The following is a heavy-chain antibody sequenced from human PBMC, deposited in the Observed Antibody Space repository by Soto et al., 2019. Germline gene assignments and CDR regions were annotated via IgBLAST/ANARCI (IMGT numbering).Heavy chain of an antibody. CDR3: XXXXXXXXXGNGEYXXYGMDV. CDR2: IYHSGST. J-gene: IGHJ6*02. Sequence: QLQLQESGSGLVKPSQTLSLTCAVSGGSISSGGYSWSWIRQPPGKGLEWIGYIYHSGSTYYNPSLKSRVTISVDRSKXQFXXXXXXXXXXXXXXXXXXXXXXXXXXGNGEYXXYGMDVWGQGTTVTVSS. V-gene: IGHV4-30-2*01. CDR1: GGSISSGGYS.